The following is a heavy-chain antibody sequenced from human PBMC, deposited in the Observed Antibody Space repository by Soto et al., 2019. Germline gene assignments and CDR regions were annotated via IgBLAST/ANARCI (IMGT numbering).Heavy chain of an antibody. V-gene: IGHV1-8*01. CDR1: GSTFTNYD. Sequence: VQLVQSGAEVKKPGASVKVSGKASGSTFTNYDINWVRQATGQGLEWMGWMNPKSGNTGYAQQFQGRVMMTRSTSISAAYMELSSLRSEDTAVYYCVRVYGEIDYWGQGTLVTVS. CDR2: MNPKSGNT. J-gene: IGHJ4*02. D-gene: IGHD4-17*01. CDR3: VRVYGEIDY.